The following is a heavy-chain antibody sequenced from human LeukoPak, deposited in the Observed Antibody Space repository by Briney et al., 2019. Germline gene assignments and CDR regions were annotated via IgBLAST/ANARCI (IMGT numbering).Heavy chain of an antibody. CDR2: IYYSGST. Sequence: SETLSLTCTVSGDSISSATYYWGWIRQPPGKGLEWIGSIYYSGSTYYNPSLKSRVTISVDTSKNQFSLKLSSVTAADTAVYYCARDKYCSSTSCYKGANWFDPWGQGTLVTVSS. V-gene: IGHV4-39*07. D-gene: IGHD2-2*02. CDR1: GDSISSATYY. J-gene: IGHJ5*02. CDR3: ARDKYCSSTSCYKGANWFDP.